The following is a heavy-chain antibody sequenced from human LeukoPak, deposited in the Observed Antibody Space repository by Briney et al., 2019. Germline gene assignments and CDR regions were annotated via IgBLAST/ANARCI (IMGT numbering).Heavy chain of an antibody. CDR3: ARLSLIRGEDYYYYYGMDV. CDR1: GGSISSYY. V-gene: IGHV4-59*08. J-gene: IGHJ6*02. Sequence: SETLSLTCTVSGGSISSYYWSWIRQPPGKGLEWIGYIYYSGSTNYNPSLKSRVTISVDTSKNQFSLKLSSVTAADTAVYYCARLSLIRGEDYYYYYGMDVWGQGTTVTDSS. D-gene: IGHD3-16*01. CDR2: IYYSGST.